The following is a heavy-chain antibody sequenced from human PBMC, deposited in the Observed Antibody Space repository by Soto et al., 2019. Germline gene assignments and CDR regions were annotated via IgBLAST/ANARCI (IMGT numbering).Heavy chain of an antibody. Sequence: SETLSLTCTVSGGSVSSGSYYWSWIRQPPGKGLEWIGYIYYSGSTNYNPSLKSRVTISVDTSKNQFSLKLSSVTAADTAVYYCERGDDIRTYYYYGMDVWGQGTTVTVSS. CDR2: IYYSGST. V-gene: IGHV4-61*01. CDR1: GGSVSSGSYY. J-gene: IGHJ6*02. CDR3: ERGDDIRTYYYYGMDV. D-gene: IGHD1-1*01.